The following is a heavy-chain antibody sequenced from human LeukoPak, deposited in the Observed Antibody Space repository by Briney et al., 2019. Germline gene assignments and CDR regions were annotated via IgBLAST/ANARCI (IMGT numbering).Heavy chain of an antibody. D-gene: IGHD3-3*01. J-gene: IGHJ6*03. CDR1: GYTFTDYY. Sequence: SVKVSCKTSGYTFTDYYIHWVRQAPGQGLEWMGWINLYSCYTNYEQNFQGRVTITRDTSINTAYMELSRMTSDDTAVYSCAKDRGTTVFGSFRYYYMDGWGEATTVAVS. V-gene: IGHV1-2*02. CDR2: INLYSCYT. CDR3: AKDRGTTVFGSFRYYYMDG.